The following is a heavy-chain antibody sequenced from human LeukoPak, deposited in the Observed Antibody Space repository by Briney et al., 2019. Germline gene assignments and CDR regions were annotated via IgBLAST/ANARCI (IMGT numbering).Heavy chain of an antibody. D-gene: IGHD6-19*01. V-gene: IGHV1-46*01. Sequence: ASVKVSCKASGYTFTSYYMHWVRQAPGQGLEWMGIINPSGGSTSYAQKFQGRVTMTRDTSTSTVYMELSSLRSEDTAVYYCARGGGIAVAGGPDASDIWGQGTMVTVSS. J-gene: IGHJ3*02. CDR2: INPSGGST. CDR3: ARGGGIAVAGGPDASDI. CDR1: GYTFTSYY.